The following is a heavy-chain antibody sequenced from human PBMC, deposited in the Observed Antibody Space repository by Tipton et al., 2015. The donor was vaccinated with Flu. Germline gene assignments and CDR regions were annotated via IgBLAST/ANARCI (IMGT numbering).Heavy chain of an antibody. Sequence: SLRLSCAASGFIFSDYDMYWVRLGTGKGLEWVSGIDINGDRSYSDSVKGRFTISRENGKNSLYLQMNGLRVGDTALYFCVRRPAPGQFDFWRQGTQVTVTS. J-gene: IGHJ4*02. CDR3: VRRPAPGQFDF. D-gene: IGHD2-2*01. V-gene: IGHV3-13*01. CDR2: IDINGDR. CDR1: GFIFSDYD.